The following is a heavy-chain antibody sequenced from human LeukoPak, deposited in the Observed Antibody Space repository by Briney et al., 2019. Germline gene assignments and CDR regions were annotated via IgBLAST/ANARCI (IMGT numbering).Heavy chain of an antibody. CDR3: AREEGLSGTYYDAFDI. V-gene: IGHV1-46*04. CDR1: GYRFSRSY. CDR2: INPSGGTS. Sequence: ASVKDSCKASGYRFSRSYMHWVRQAAGQGLEWMGIINPSGGTSTYAQKLQGRVTMTWDMSTATAYMDLSSLTSEDTAIYYCAREEGLSGTYYDAFDIWGQGTMVTVSS. J-gene: IGHJ3*02. D-gene: IGHD1-26*01.